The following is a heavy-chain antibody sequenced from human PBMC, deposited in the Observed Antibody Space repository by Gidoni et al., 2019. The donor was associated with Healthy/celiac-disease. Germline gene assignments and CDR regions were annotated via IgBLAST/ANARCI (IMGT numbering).Heavy chain of an antibody. D-gene: IGHD2-2*01. CDR3: ARGPYCSSTSCYGGNWFDP. J-gene: IGHJ5*02. V-gene: IGHV3-7*01. CDR2: IKEDGSEK. CDR1: GFTFSRYW. Sequence: EVQLVESGGGLVQPGGSLRLSCAASGFTFSRYWTSWVRQAPGKGLEWVANIKEDGSEKYYVGSVKGRFTISRDNAKNSLYLQMNSLRAEDTAVYYCARGPYCSSTSCYGGNWFDPWGQGTLVTVSS.